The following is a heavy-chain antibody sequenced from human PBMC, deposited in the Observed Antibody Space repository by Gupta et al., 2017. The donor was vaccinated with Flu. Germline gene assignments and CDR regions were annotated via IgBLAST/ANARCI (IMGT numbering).Heavy chain of an antibody. J-gene: IGHJ6*02. CDR1: GFTFSSYS. Sequence: EVQLVESGGGFVQPGGSLRLSCAASGFTFSSYSMNWVRQAPGKGLEWVSYITSSGSIVYDADSVKGRFIISRDNAKNSLYLQMNSLRAEDTAVYYCARVDSRIAEYYYYAMDVWGQGTTVTVAS. CDR3: ARVDSRIAEYYYYAMDV. CDR2: ITSSGSIV. D-gene: IGHD6-13*01. V-gene: IGHV3-48*01.